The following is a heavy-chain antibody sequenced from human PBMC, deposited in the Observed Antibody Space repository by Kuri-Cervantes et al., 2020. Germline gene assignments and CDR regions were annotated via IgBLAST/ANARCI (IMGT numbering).Heavy chain of an antibody. CDR1: GFSFSSYA. D-gene: IGHD3-22*01. J-gene: IGHJ4*02. Sequence: LSLTCAASGFSFSSYAMHWVRQAPGKGLEWVAVISYDGSNKYYADSVKGRFTISRDNSKNTLYLQMNSLRDEDTAVYYCTTDWYDSSGYMNYWGQGTLVTVSS. V-gene: IGHV3-30-3*01. CDR2: ISYDGSNK. CDR3: TTDWYDSSGYMNY.